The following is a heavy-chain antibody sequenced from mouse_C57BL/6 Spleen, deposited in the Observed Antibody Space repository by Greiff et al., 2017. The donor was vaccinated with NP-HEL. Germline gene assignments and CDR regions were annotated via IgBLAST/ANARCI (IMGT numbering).Heavy chain of an antibody. CDR3: ARGGPFDY. Sequence: QVQLQQSGPELVKPGASVKISCKASGYAFSSSWMNWVKQRPGKGLEWIGRIYPGDGDTNYNGKFKGKATLTADKSSSTAYMQLSSLTSEDSAVYFCARGGPFDYWGQGTTLTVSS. J-gene: IGHJ2*01. CDR2: IYPGDGDT. CDR1: GYAFSSSW. V-gene: IGHV1-82*01.